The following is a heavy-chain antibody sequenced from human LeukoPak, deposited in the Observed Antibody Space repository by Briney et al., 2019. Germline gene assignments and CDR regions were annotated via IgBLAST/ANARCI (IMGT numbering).Heavy chain of an antibody. Sequence: GRSLRLSCAASGFTFSSYAMHWVRRAPGKGLEWVAVISYDGSNKYYADSVKGRFTISRDNSRNTVYLQMYSLGAEDTAVYYCAGAVTGYYYGMDAWGQGTTVTVSS. CDR1: GFTFSSYA. CDR2: ISYDGSNK. V-gene: IGHV3-30-3*01. CDR3: AGAVTGYYYGMDA. J-gene: IGHJ6*02. D-gene: IGHD6-19*01.